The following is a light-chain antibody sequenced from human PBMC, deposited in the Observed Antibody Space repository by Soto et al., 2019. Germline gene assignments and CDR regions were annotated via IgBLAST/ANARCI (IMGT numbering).Light chain of an antibody. J-gene: IGLJ3*02. Sequence: QAVVTQEPSLTVSPGRTVTLTCGSSTGAVTSGDSPNWFQQKPGQAPRTLIYNTNIKHSSTPARFSGSLLGGRAALTLSGVQPEDEAEYYCLFYNGGVWVFGGGTKVTIL. CDR2: NTN. CDR1: TGAVTSGDS. V-gene: IGLV7-43*01. CDR3: LFYNGGVWV.